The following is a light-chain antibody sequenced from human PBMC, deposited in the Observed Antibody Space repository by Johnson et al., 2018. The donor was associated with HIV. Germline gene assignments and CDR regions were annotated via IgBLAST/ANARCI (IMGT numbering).Light chain of an antibody. CDR3: GTWDRSLIAFV. CDR1: SSNIGNNY. Sequence: QSVLTQPPSVSAAPGQKVTISCSGSSSNIGNNYVSWYQQLPGTAPKLLIYDNNKRPSGIPDRFSGSKSGTSATLGITGLQTGDEAVFYCGTWDRSLIAFVFGTGTKVTVL. V-gene: IGLV1-51*01. CDR2: DNN. J-gene: IGLJ1*01.